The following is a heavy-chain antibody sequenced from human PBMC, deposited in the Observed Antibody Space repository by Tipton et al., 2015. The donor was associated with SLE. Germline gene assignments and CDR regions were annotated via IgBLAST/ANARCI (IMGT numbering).Heavy chain of an antibody. J-gene: IGHJ3*02. CDR1: GGSISGQY. CDR3: ARGRRGGSCYSGAFDI. D-gene: IGHD2-15*01. Sequence: TLSLTCTVSGGSISGQYWSWIRQPPGKGLEWIGSIYYSGSTYYNPSLKSRVTISVDTSKNQFSLKLSSVTAADTAVYYCARGRRGGSCYSGAFDIWGQGTMVTVSS. CDR2: IYYSGST. V-gene: IGHV4-59*05.